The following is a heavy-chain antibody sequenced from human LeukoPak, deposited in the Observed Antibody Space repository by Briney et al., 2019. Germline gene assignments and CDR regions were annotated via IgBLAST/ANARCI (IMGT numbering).Heavy chain of an antibody. CDR2: IIPIFGTA. CDR1: GGTFSSYA. V-gene: IGHV1-69*13. Sequence: ASVKVSCKASGGTFSSYAISWVRQAPGQGLEWMGGIIPIFGTANYAQKFQGRVTITADESTSTAYMELSSLRSDDTAVYYCARDTQRYSGSYYFDCWGQGTLVTVSS. CDR3: ARDTQRYSGSYYFDC. J-gene: IGHJ4*02. D-gene: IGHD1-26*01.